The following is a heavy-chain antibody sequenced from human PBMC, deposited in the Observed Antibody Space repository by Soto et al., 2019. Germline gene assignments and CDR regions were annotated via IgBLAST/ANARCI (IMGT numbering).Heavy chain of an antibody. CDR3: ARDFYPLSYYFDC. Sequence: APVKLSCKASGSTSTNHGISWVRQAPGQGLEWLGWISGYNGNPKYAQRLQGRVTMTTDTSTTTAYRELRSLKSADTSVYYCARDFYPLSYYFDCRGRGSLVSVSS. V-gene: IGHV1-18*01. J-gene: IGHJ4*02. CDR2: ISGYNGNP. CDR1: GSTSTNHG.